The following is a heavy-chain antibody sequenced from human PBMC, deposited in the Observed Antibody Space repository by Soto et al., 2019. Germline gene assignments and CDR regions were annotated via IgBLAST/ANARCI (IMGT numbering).Heavy chain of an antibody. D-gene: IGHD2-15*01. CDR2: IKSKTDGGTI. Sequence: EVQLVESGGGLAKPGGSLRLSCAASDFTFSNAWMNWVRQAPGKGLEWVGRIKSKTDGGTIDYAAPVKGRFTISRDDSKNTLYLQMNSLSIEDTAVYYCTTVRVGAAHFDYWGQGTLVTVSS. CDR1: DFTFSNAW. V-gene: IGHV3-15*07. CDR3: TTVRVGAAHFDY. J-gene: IGHJ4*02.